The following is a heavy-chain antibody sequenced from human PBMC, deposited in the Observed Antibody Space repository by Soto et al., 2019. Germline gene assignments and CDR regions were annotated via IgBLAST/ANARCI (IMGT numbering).Heavy chain of an antibody. J-gene: IGHJ4*02. CDR3: ARSHCSGGSCREKYYFDY. D-gene: IGHD2-15*01. V-gene: IGHV4-59*08. CDR1: GGSISSYY. Sequence: SETLSLTCTVSGGSISSYYWSWIRQPPGKGLEWIGYIYYSGSTNYNPSLKSRVTISVDTSKNQFSLKLSSVTAADTAVYYCARSHCSGGSCREKYYFDYWGQGTLVTVS. CDR2: IYYSGST.